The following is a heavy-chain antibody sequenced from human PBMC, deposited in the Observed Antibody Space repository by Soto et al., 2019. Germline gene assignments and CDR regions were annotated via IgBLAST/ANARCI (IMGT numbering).Heavy chain of an antibody. J-gene: IGHJ4*02. CDR2: AYHNGLT. V-gene: IGHV4-4*02. D-gene: IGHD2-15*01. Sequence: SETLSLTCAVSGDSITSNVWWSWIRQSPGKGLEWIGEAYHNGLTNYNPSLKSRVTMSTDTSKNQFSLKLTSVTAADTAMYYCARDAAVPGEADRFDYWGQGTLVTVSS. CDR1: GDSITSNVW. CDR3: ARDAAVPGEADRFDY.